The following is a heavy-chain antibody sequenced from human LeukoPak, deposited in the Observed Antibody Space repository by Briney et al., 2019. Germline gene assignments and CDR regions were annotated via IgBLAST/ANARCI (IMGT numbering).Heavy chain of an antibody. CDR1: VFTFSRYD. V-gene: IGHV3-13*01. CDR3: ASGPKINPAGWDAVGWFDP. D-gene: IGHD6-13*01. J-gene: IGHJ5*02. Sequence: GGSLRLSCAASVFTFSRYDMHWVRQTPGKILEWVSRIGTEGDTHYPDSVKGRFTISRENAKDSLYLQINNLRARDTAVYYCASGPKINPAGWDAVGWFDPWGQGTLVTVSS. CDR2: IGTEGDT.